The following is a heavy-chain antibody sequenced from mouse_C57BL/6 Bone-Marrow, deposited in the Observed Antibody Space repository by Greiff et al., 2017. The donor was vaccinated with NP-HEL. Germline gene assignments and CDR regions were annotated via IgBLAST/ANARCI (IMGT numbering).Heavy chain of an antibody. D-gene: IGHD1-1*01. CDR1: GYAFSSYW. V-gene: IGHV1-80*01. CDR3: ARDRYYGSSLFDY. J-gene: IGHJ2*01. CDR2: IYPGDGDT. Sequence: QVQLQQSGAELVKPGASVKISCKASGYAFSSYWMNWVKQRPGKGLEWIGQIYPGDGDTNYNGKFKGKATLTADKSSSTAYMQLSSLTSEDSAVYFSARDRYYGSSLFDYWGQGTTLTVSS.